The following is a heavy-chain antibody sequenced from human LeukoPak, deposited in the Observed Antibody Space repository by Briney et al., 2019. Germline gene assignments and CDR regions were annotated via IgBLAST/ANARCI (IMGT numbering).Heavy chain of an antibody. CDR1: GYTFTGYY. D-gene: IGHD4-17*01. J-gene: IGHJ4*02. Sequence: WASVKVSCKASGYTFTGYYMHWVRQAPGRGLEWMGWINPNSGGTNYAQKFQGRVTMTRDTSISTAYMELSRLRSDDTAVYYCAKDRVGHYGDYSHDSWGQGTLVTVSS. V-gene: IGHV1-2*02. CDR3: AKDRVGHYGDYSHDS. CDR2: INPNSGGT.